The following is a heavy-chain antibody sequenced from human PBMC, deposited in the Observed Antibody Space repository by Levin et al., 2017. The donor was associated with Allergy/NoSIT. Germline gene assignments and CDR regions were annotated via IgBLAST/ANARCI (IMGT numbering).Heavy chain of an antibody. CDR1: GGSISSGDYY. Sequence: SQTLSLTCTVSGGSISSGDYYWSWIRQPPGKGLEWIGYIYYSGSTYYNPSLKSRVTISVDTSKNQFSLKLSSVTAADTAVYYCARGDYYDSSGYYDDYWGQGTLVTVSS. CDR2: IYYSGST. J-gene: IGHJ4*02. D-gene: IGHD3-22*01. V-gene: IGHV4-30-4*01. CDR3: ARGDYYDSSGYYDDY.